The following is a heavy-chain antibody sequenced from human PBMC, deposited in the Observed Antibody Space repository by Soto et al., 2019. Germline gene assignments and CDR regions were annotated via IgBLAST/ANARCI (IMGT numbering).Heavy chain of an antibody. CDR1: CGSISSGGYY. CDR2: IYYSGST. CDR3: ARDSPIQYYYDSSGYPGGMDV. J-gene: IGHJ6*02. V-gene: IGHV4-31*03. D-gene: IGHD3-22*01. Sequence: PSETLSLTCTVSCGSISSGGYYWSWVRQHPGKGLEWIGYIYYSGSTYYSPSLKSRVTISVDTSKNQFSLKLSSVTAADTAVYYCARDSPIQYYYDSSGYPGGMDVWGQGTTVTVSS.